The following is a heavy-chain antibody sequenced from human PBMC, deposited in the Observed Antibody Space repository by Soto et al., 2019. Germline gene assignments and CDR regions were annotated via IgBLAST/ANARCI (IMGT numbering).Heavy chain of an antibody. V-gene: IGHV4-31*03. Sequence: QVQLQESGPRLVRPSQTLSLTCTVSGESIDTAGYYWTWIRQRPRRGLEWLGFIYHSGATYYSSSMKSRLSISIDRSQNQFSLKVTSVTAADTAVYFCSRGDYWGQGMLVTVSS. CDR3: SRGDY. J-gene: IGHJ4*02. CDR1: GESIDTAGYY. CDR2: IYHSGAT.